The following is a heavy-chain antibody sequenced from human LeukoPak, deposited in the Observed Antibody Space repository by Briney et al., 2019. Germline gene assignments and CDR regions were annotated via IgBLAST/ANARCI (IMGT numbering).Heavy chain of an antibody. CDR2: IYHSGTT. V-gene: IGHV4-4*02. CDR1: GGSISSNNW. CDR3: ARESITISSSYYMDV. J-gene: IGHJ6*03. Sequence: SETLSLTCAVSGGSISSNNWWSWVRQPPGKGLEWIGEIYHSGTTNSNPSLKSRVTISVDTSKNQFSLKLSSVTAADTAVYYCARESITISSSYYMDVWGKGTTVTISS. D-gene: IGHD3-9*01.